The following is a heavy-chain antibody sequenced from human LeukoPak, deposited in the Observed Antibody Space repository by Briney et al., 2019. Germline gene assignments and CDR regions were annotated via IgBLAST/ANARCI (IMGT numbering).Heavy chain of an antibody. D-gene: IGHD2/OR15-2a*01. CDR3: ARWNLLSDY. J-gene: IGHJ4*02. CDR2: ISDSGSSI. CDR1: GFTFDDYG. V-gene: IGHV3-11*01. Sequence: KAGGSLRLSCAASGFTFDDYGMSWVRQAPGRGLEWISYISDSGSSIYYADSVKGRFTISRDNAKNSLYLQMNSPRAEDTAIYYCARWNLLSDYWGQGTLVTVSS.